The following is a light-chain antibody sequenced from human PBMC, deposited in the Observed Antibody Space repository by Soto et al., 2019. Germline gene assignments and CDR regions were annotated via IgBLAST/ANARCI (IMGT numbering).Light chain of an antibody. V-gene: IGKV3-15*01. Sequence: EIVMTQSPATLSVSPGERATLSCRASQSVSSNLAWYQQKPAQAPRLLIYGASTRATGIPARFSGSGSGTEFTLTISSLQSEDFAVYFCHQYNNWPQTFGQGTKVEIK. CDR2: GAS. J-gene: IGKJ1*01. CDR1: QSVSSN. CDR3: HQYNNWPQT.